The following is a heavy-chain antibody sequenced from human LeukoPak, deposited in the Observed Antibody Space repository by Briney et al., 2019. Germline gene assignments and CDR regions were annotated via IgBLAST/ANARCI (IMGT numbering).Heavy chain of an antibody. Sequence: GGSLRLSCAASGFTFSSYGMHWVRQAPGGGLQWVSAISGSGGDAYYADSVKGRFTISRDNSKNTLYPQMNSLRAADTAIYYCAKPDDYVWGSPDLWGQGTLVTVSS. D-gene: IGHD3-16*01. V-gene: IGHV3-23*01. CDR3: AKPDDYVWGSPDL. J-gene: IGHJ5*02. CDR1: GFTFSSYG. CDR2: ISGSGGDA.